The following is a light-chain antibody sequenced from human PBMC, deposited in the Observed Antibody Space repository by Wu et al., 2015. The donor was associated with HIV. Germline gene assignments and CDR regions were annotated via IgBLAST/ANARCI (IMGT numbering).Light chain of an antibody. J-gene: IGKJ3*01. Sequence: EVVMTQSPATLSVSPGERVTLSCRASQSVRDDLAWYQQKPGQAPRLLIYGISTRAAGIPARFSESRSGTDFTLTISSLEPEDFAVYYCQERRNWPRFTFGPGTKVDIK. CDR2: GIS. V-gene: IGKV3-11*01. CDR1: QSVRDD. CDR3: QERRNWPRFT.